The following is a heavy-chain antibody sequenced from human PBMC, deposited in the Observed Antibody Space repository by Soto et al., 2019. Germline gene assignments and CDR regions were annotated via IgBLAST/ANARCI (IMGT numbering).Heavy chain of an antibody. J-gene: IGHJ5*02. CDR2: IYYSGST. CDR3: ARGERDGPRYFDWLPDIPNWLDP. V-gene: IGHV4-31*03. D-gene: IGHD3-9*01. CDR1: GGSISSGGYY. Sequence: PSETLSLTCTVSGGSISSGGYYWSWIRQHPGKGLEWIGYIYYSGSTYYNPSLKSRVTISVDTSKNQFSLKLSSVTAADTAVCYCARGERDGPRYFDWLPDIPNWLDPWGQGTLVTVSS.